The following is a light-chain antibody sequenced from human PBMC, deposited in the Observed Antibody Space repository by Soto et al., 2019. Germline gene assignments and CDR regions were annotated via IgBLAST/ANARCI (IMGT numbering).Light chain of an antibody. V-gene: IGKV1-5*01. Sequence: DIQMTQSPSTLSASVGDRVTITCRASQTISNWLAWYQQKPGKAPKVLIFDASTLDGGVPSRFSGRRSGTDFTLTISSPQPRDFATYYCQQYNTYPLTFGGGTKVEI. J-gene: IGKJ4*01. CDR2: DAS. CDR1: QTISNW. CDR3: QQYNTYPLT.